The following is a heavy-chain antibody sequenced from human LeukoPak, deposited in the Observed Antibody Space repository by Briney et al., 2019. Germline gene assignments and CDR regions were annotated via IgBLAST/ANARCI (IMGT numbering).Heavy chain of an antibody. CDR2: IYSGGST. D-gene: IGHD3-22*01. J-gene: IGHJ3*02. CDR3: ARDLAYYYDSSGTDAFDI. CDR1: GFTVSSNY. V-gene: IGHV3-53*01. Sequence: GGSLRLSCAASGFTVSSNYMSWVRQAPGKGLEWVSVIYSGGSTYYADSVKGRFTISRHNSKNTLYLQMNSLRAEDTAVYYCARDLAYYYDSSGTDAFDIWGQGTMVTVSS.